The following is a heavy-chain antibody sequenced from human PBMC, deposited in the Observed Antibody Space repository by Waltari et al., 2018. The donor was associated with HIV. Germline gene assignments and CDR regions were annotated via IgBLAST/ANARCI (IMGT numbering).Heavy chain of an antibody. J-gene: IGHJ4*02. CDR3: ARLRVDSNFWSGSLYFFDY. D-gene: IGHD3-3*01. V-gene: IGHV3-7*01. Sequence: EVQLVESGGGLVQPGGSLRLSCTASRFTFSAFWMSWVRQAPGKGLEWVASIKLDGSERYYVDSVNGRFIISRDNAKNSLYLQMNSLRVDDTAVYYCARLRVDSNFWSGSLYFFDYWGQGALVTVSS. CDR1: RFTFSAFW. CDR2: IKLDGSER.